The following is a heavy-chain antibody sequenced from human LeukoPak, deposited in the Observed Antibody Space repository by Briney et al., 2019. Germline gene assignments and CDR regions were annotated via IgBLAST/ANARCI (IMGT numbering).Heavy chain of an antibody. CDR2: IIPIFGTA. V-gene: IGHV1-69*13. J-gene: IGHJ4*02. CDR3: ALYYYDSSGYFSPFDY. CDR1: GGTFSSYA. Sequence: SVKVSCKASGGTFSSYAISWVRQALGQGLEWMGGIIPIFGTANYAQKFQGRVTITADESTSTAYMELSSLRSEDTAVYYCALYYYDSSGYFSPFDYWGQGTLVTVSS. D-gene: IGHD3-22*01.